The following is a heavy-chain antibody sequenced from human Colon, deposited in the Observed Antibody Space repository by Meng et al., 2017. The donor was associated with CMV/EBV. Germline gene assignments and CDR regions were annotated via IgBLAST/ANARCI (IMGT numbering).Heavy chain of an antibody. CDR2: ITTANAYK. D-gene: IGHD5-12*01. CDR3: ARPLSPRSGYSALLAF. Sequence: GGSLRLSCAGSGFIFSSYGMNWVRQAPGKGLEWVSSITTANAYKSYAESVKGRFTISRDDAKSSLFLQMDSLRVDDTAVYYCARPLSPRSGYSALLAFWGQGTLVTVSS. V-gene: IGHV3-21*06. CDR1: GFIFSSYG. J-gene: IGHJ4*02.